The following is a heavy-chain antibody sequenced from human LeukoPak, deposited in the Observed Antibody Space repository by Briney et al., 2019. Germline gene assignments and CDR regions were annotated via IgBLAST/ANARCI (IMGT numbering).Heavy chain of an antibody. CDR2: ISGGGGST. D-gene: IGHD1-26*01. V-gene: IGHV3-23*01. Sequence: GGSLRLSCAASGFTFTSYSMNWVRQTPGKGLEWVSTISGGGGSTYYADSVKGRFTISRDNSKNTLYLQVNSLRAEDTAVYYCAKGGKWDVTPFDYWGQGTLVTVSS. CDR3: AKGGKWDVTPFDY. CDR1: GFTFTSYS. J-gene: IGHJ4*02.